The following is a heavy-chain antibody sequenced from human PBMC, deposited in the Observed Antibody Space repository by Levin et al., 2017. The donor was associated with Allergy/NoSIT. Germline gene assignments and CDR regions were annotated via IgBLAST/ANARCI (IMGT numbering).Heavy chain of an antibody. CDR1: GYTFTNYG. CDR2: ITAYNASR. D-gene: IGHD3-22*01. CDR3: ARFYYDTSGNYKY. J-gene: IGHJ1*01. Sequence: ASVKVSCTASGYTFTNYGISWVRQAPGQGLEWMGWITAYNASRNYAQKLQGRVTMTTDTSTSTAYMELRSLRSDDTAVYYCARFYYDTSGNYKYWGQCTLVTVSS. V-gene: IGHV1-18*01.